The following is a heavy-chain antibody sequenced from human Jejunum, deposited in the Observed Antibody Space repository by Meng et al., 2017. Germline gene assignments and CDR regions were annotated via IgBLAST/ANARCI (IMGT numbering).Heavy chain of an antibody. CDR1: GGSFSGYY. D-gene: IGHD3-10*01. J-gene: IGHJ4*02. CDR3: ARGGDPRAYYFDY. V-gene: IGHV4-34*01. Sequence: QVKFKQWGAGLLKPSETLSLTCAVYGGSFSGYYCGWIRQAPGKGLEWIGDIDHSGSTNYNPSLKNRVTISVDTSRNQISLNLNSVTAADTAVYYCARGGDPRAYYFDYWGQGNLVTVSS. CDR2: IDHSGST.